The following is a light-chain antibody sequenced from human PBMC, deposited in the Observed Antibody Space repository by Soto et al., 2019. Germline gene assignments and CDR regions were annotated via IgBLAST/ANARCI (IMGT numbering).Light chain of an antibody. V-gene: IGLV2-8*01. CDR3: SSYAGSILYV. CDR2: EVN. CDR1: SSDVGGYNY. Sequence: ALTQPPSASGSPGQSVTISCTGTSSDVGGYNYVSWYQQYPGKAPKLMIYEVNKRPSGVPDRFSGSKSGNTASLTVSGLQAEDEADYYCSSYAGSILYVFGTGTKVTVL. J-gene: IGLJ1*01.